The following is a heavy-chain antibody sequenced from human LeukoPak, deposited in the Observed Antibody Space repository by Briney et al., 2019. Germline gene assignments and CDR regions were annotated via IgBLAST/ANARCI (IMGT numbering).Heavy chain of an antibody. Sequence: ASVKVSCKASGYTFTSYGISWVWQAPGQGLEWMGWISAYNGNTNYAQKLQGRVTMTTDTSTSTAYMELRSLRSDDTAVYYCARDRNGGWYYYDSSGYYSDYWGQGTLVTVSS. CDR3: ARDRNGGWYYYDSSGYYSDY. V-gene: IGHV1-18*01. CDR2: ISAYNGNT. D-gene: IGHD3-22*01. J-gene: IGHJ4*02. CDR1: GYTFTSYG.